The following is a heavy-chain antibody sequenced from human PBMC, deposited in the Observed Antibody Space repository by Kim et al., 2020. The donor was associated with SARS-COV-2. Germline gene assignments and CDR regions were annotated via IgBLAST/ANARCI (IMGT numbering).Heavy chain of an antibody. Sequence: GGSLRLSCAASGFTFSSYGMHWVRQAPGKGLEWVAVIWYDGSNKYYADSVKGRFTISRDNSKNTLYLQMNSLRAEDTAVYYCARGPFNCGGDCYLYWYFDLWGRGTLVTVSS. V-gene: IGHV3-33*01. CDR2: IWYDGSNK. CDR3: ARGPFNCGGDCYLYWYFDL. J-gene: IGHJ2*01. CDR1: GFTFSSYG. D-gene: IGHD2-21*02.